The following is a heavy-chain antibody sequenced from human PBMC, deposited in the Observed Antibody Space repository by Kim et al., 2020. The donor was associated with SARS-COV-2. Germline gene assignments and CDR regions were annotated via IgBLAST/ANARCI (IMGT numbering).Heavy chain of an antibody. J-gene: IGHJ6*02. V-gene: IGHV4-39*01. CDR1: GGSISSSSYF. CDR2: IYYSGST. Sequence: SETLSLTCTVSGGSISSSSYFWDWIRQPPGKGLEWIGSIYYSGSTYYNPSLKSRVTISVDTSKNQFSLKLSSVTAADTAVYYCARRGVFRYYSGMDVWGQGTTVTVSS. CDR3: ARRGVFRYYSGMDV. D-gene: IGHD3-10*01.